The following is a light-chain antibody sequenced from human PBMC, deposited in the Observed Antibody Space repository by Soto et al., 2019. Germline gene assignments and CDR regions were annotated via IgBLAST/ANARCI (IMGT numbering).Light chain of an antibody. CDR2: KET. Sequence: SYELTQPPSVSVSPGQTARITCSGDALINQIVYWYQQRPGQAPLMVIYKETRRPSGIPERFSASSSGTTATLIISGVQAEDEADYYCQSENSNAPYRLFGGGTKLTVL. V-gene: IGLV3-25*03. J-gene: IGLJ3*02. CDR1: ALINQI. CDR3: QSENSNAPYRL.